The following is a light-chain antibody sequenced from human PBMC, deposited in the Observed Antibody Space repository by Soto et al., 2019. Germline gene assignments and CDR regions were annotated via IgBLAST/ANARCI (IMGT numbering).Light chain of an antibody. CDR3: QQYGSSPPYT. V-gene: IGKV3-20*01. Sequence: EVVLTQSPGTLSLSPGESATLSCRASQSVSNNYLAWYQQKPGQSPKLLIFGSSDRATGIPDRFSGSGSGTDFTLTISSREPEDFAVYYCQQYGSSPPYTFGQGTKLEIK. J-gene: IGKJ2*01. CDR1: QSVSNNY. CDR2: GSS.